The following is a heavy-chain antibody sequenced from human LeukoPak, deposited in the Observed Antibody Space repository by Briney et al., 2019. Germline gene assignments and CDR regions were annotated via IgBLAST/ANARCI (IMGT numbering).Heavy chain of an antibody. Sequence: GASVKVSCKVSGYTLTELSMHWVRQAPGKGLEWMGGFDPEDGETIYAQKFQGRVTMTEDTSTDTAYMELSSLRSEDTAVYYCANLYSWTTGDTNFDYWGQGTLVTVSS. V-gene: IGHV1-24*01. CDR1: GYTLTELS. D-gene: IGHD2-8*02. J-gene: IGHJ4*02. CDR2: FDPEDGET. CDR3: ANLYSWTTGDTNFDY.